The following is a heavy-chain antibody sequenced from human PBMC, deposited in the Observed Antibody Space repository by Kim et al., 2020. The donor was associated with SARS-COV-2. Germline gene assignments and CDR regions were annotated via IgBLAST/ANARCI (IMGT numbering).Heavy chain of an antibody. V-gene: IGHV3-23*01. CDR1: GFTFRSYY. CDR2: ISGSSGGT. J-gene: IGHJ4*02. D-gene: IGHD1-26*01. Sequence: GGSLRLSCAASGFTFRSYYMTWVRQAPGKGLQWVATISGSSGGTFYADSVKGRFTISRDNAKNTLYLQMNSLRAEDTAVYHCAKDRDASGSWGFDYWGQGSLVTVSS. CDR3: AKDRDASGSWGFDY.